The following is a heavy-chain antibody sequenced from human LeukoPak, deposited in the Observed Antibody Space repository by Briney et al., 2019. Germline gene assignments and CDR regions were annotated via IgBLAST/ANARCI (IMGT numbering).Heavy chain of an antibody. CDR1: GGTFSSYA. D-gene: IGHD3-22*01. CDR2: IIPIFGTA. CDR3: AVFITMIGTDY. Sequence: ASVKVSCKASGGTFSSYAISWVRQAPGQGLEWMGGIIPIFGTANYAQKFQGRVTITTDESTSTAYMELSSLRSEDTAVYYCAVFITMIGTDYWDQGTLVTVSS. J-gene: IGHJ4*02. V-gene: IGHV1-69*05.